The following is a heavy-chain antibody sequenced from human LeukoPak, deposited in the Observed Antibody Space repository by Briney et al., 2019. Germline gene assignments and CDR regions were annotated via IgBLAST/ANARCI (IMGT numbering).Heavy chain of an antibody. Sequence: GGSLRLSCAASGFTFSSYAMSWVRQAPGKGLEWVSAISGSGGSTYYADSVKGRFTISRDNSKNTLYLQMNSLRAEDTAVYYCARVLRYDNSGHDSFDIWGQGTMVIVSS. V-gene: IGHV3-23*01. J-gene: IGHJ3*02. D-gene: IGHD3-22*01. CDR3: ARVLRYDNSGHDSFDI. CDR2: ISGSGGST. CDR1: GFTFSSYA.